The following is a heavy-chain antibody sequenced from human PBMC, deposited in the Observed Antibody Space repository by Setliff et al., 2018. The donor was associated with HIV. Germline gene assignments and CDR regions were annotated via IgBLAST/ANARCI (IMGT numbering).Heavy chain of an antibody. D-gene: IGHD1-20*01. J-gene: IGHJ5*02. V-gene: IGHV4-59*02. CDR3: ARGFGDNSGWDL. CDR1: GVSVTSHF. CDR2: FSYRGGT. Sequence: TSETLSLTCAVSGVSVTSHFWSWIRQPPGKGLEWIGYFSYRGGTNSNPSRKSRVTISVDTSKNDVSLKMHSVTAADTAVYYCARGFGDNSGWDLWGQGMLVTVSS.